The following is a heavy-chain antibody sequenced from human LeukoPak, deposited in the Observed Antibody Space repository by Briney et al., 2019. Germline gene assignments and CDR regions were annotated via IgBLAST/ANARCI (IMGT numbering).Heavy chain of an antibody. V-gene: IGHV4-34*01. CDR3: AREPPGY. J-gene: IGHJ4*02. CDR1: GGSISSYY. CDR2: INHSGST. Sequence: PSETLSLTCTVSGGSISSYYWSWIRQPPGKGLEWIGEINHSGSTNYNPSLKSRVTISVDTSKNQFSLKLSSVTAADTAVYYCAREPPGYWGQGILVTVSS.